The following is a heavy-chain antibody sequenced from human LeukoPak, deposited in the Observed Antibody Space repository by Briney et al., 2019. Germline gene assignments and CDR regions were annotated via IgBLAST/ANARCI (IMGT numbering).Heavy chain of an antibody. J-gene: IGHJ5*02. Sequence: PSETLSLTCAVYGGSFSGYYWSWIRQPPGKGLEWIGEINHSGSTNYNPSLKSRVTISVDTSKNQFSLKLSSVTAADTAVYYCARRRPPLPYCSGGSCYTLTTLRVWYNWFDPWGRGTLVTVSS. D-gene: IGHD2-15*01. CDR1: GGSFSGYY. CDR2: INHSGST. CDR3: ARRRPPLPYCSGGSCYTLTTLRVWYNWFDP. V-gene: IGHV4-34*01.